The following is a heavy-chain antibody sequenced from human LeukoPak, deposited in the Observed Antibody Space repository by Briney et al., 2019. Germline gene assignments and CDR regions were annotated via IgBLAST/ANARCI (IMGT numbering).Heavy chain of an antibody. CDR1: GFNLSSYS. V-gene: IGHV3-21*01. Sequence: GGSLRLSCADSGFNLSSYSMNWVRQAPGKGLEWVSSIGSSSSYIYYADSVKGRFTISRDNAKNSLYLQMNSLRAEDTAVYYCARGTVSFFLFDYWGQGTLVTVSS. J-gene: IGHJ4*02. CDR3: ARGTVSFFLFDY. D-gene: IGHD2/OR15-2a*01. CDR2: IGSSSSYI.